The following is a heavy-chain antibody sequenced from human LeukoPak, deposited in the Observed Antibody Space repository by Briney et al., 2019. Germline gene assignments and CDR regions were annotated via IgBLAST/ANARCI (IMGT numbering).Heavy chain of an antibody. D-gene: IGHD1-26*01. CDR1: GYIFTNYG. CDR3: ARIVGAIDY. CDR2: INPNSGGT. V-gene: IGHV1-2*02. Sequence: GASVKVSCQASGYIFTNYGVSWVRQAPGQGLEWMGWINPNSGGTNYAQKFQGRVTMTRDTSISTAYMELSRLRSDDTAVYYCARIVGAIDYWGQGTLVTVSS. J-gene: IGHJ4*02.